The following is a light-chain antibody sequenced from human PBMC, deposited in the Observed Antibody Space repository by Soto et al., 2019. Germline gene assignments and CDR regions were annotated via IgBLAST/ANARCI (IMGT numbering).Light chain of an antibody. V-gene: IGKV3-20*01. J-gene: IGKJ1*01. CDR3: QKFGRLPWT. CDR1: QSVSSSY. CDR2: GAS. Sequence: ENVLTQSPGTLSLSPGERATLSCRASQSVSSSYLAWYQQKPGQAPRLLNYGASSRANGSPVRFSVRGSGIDLTVTIRRREAENLAVTYSQKFGRLPWTFGQGTKVEIK.